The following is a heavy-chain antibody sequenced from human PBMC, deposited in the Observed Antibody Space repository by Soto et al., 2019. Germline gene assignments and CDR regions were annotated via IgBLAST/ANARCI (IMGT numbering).Heavy chain of an antibody. D-gene: IGHD3-22*01. CDR3: TTDPYYYDSSGYYYYFDY. Sequence: GGSLRLSCAASGFTFSNAWMNWVRQAPGKGLEWVGRIKSKNDGGTTDYAAPVKGRFTISRDDSKNTLYLQMNSLKTEDTAVYYCTTDPYYYDSSGYYYYFDYWGQGTLVTVSS. CDR2: IKSKNDGGTT. J-gene: IGHJ4*02. CDR1: GFTFSNAW. V-gene: IGHV3-15*07.